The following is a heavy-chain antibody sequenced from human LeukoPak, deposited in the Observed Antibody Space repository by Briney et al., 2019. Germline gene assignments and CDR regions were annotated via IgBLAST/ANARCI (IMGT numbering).Heavy chain of an antibody. V-gene: IGHV3-23*01. CDR1: GFTFSNFA. CDR3: AKDKGDFWSGHHY. J-gene: IGHJ4*02. CDR2: ITGSGGST. Sequence: GGSLRLSCAASGFTFSNFAMSSVRPAPGRGVGWVSSITGSGGSTYYADSVKGRFTISRDNSKNTLYLQMSSLRAEDTAVYYCAKDKGDFWSGHHYWGQGTLVTVSS. D-gene: IGHD3-3*01.